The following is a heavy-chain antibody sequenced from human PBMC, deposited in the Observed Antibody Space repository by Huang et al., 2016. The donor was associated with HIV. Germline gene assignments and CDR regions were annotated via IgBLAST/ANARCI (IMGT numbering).Heavy chain of an antibody. CDR2: IYYSGST. Sequence: QLQLQGSGPGLVKPSETRSLTCTVSGGSITSSSYYWGWIRQPPGKGLEWVGSIYYSGSTHYNPSLKRRGTVSVDTSKNQFSLKLSSVTAADTAVYYCARHFSYYDSSGYTPWDAFDIWGQGTMVTVSS. D-gene: IGHD3-22*01. J-gene: IGHJ3*02. V-gene: IGHV4-39*01. CDR3: ARHFSYYDSSGYTPWDAFDI. CDR1: GGSITSSSYY.